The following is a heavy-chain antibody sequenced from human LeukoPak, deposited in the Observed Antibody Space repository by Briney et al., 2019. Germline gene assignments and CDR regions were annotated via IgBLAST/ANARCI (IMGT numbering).Heavy chain of an antibody. Sequence: GESLKISCKGSGYSFTSYWIGWVRQMPGKGLEWMGIIYPGDSDTRYSPSFQGQVTISADKSISTAYLQWSSLKASDTAMYYCARGTGYSSGWYPYFDYWGQGTLVTVSS. V-gene: IGHV5-51*01. CDR1: GYSFTSYW. CDR2: IYPGDSDT. CDR3: ARGTGYSSGWYPYFDY. J-gene: IGHJ4*02. D-gene: IGHD6-19*01.